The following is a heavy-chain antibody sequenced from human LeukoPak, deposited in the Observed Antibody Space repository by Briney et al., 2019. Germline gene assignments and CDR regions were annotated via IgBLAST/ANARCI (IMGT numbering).Heavy chain of an antibody. Sequence: PGGSLRLSCAASGFTFSSYSMNWVRQAPGKGLEWVSSISSSSSYIYYADSVKGRFTISRDNAKNSLYLQMDSLRAEDTAVYYCARRQGYCSGGSCYLGIYYYYMDVWGKGTTVTVSS. CDR3: ARRQGYCSGGSCYLGIYYYYMDV. V-gene: IGHV3-21*01. CDR2: ISSSSSYI. CDR1: GFTFSSYS. J-gene: IGHJ6*03. D-gene: IGHD2-15*01.